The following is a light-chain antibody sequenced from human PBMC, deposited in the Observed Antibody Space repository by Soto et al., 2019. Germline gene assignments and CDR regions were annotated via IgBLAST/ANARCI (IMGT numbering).Light chain of an antibody. CDR2: AAS. Sequence: DIQIAQSPSTLSGYVGDRVTITCRASQTISSWLAWYQQKPGKAPKLLIYAASSLQSGVPSRFSGSGSGTEFTLTITSLQPDDFATYFCQQYHTYWTFGQGTKVAIK. V-gene: IGKV1-5*01. J-gene: IGKJ1*01. CDR3: QQYHTYWT. CDR1: QTISSW.